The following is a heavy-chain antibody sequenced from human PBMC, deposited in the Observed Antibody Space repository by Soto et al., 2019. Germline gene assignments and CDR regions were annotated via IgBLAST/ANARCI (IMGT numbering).Heavy chain of an antibody. V-gene: IGHV3-48*02. D-gene: IGHD4-17*01. CDR3: ARDTWKWDDYGDFRYFDY. CDR2: ISSSSSTI. Sequence: EVQLVESGGGLVQPGGSLRLSCAASGFTFSSYSMNWVRQAPGKGLEWVSYISSSSSTIYYADSVKGRFTISRDNAKNSLYLQMNSLRDEDTAVYYCARDTWKWDDYGDFRYFDYWGQGTLVTVSS. J-gene: IGHJ4*02. CDR1: GFTFSSYS.